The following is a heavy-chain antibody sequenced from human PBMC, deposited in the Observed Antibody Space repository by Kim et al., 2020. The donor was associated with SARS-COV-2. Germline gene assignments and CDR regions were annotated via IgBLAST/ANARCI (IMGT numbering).Heavy chain of an antibody. CDR3: ARDNSEVDYYDSSGYYFDY. Sequence: GQYTMSRDNGKNALYLQMNSLRAEDTAVYYCARDNSEVDYYDSSGYYFDYWGQGTLVTVSS. J-gene: IGHJ4*02. D-gene: IGHD3-22*01. V-gene: IGHV3-11*06.